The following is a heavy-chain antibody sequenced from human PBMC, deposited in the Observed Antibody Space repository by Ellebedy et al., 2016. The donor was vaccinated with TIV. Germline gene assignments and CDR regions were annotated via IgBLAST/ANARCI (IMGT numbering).Heavy chain of an antibody. CDR1: VYTFTRYG. Sequence: ASVKVSRXVSVYTFTRYGMSWVRKAPGQGLEWMGWIAVYNGHTKYAQKFQDRVVMTTETATSTVYMELRSLRSDDTAVYYCARSRLGGGHWYFDFWGRGTLVTVSS. J-gene: IGHJ2*01. CDR3: ARSRLGGGHWYFDF. V-gene: IGHV1-18*01. CDR2: IAVYNGHT. D-gene: IGHD3-10*01.